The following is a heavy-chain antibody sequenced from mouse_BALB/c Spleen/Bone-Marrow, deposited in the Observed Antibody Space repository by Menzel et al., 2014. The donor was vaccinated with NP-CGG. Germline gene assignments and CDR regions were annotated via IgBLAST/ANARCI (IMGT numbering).Heavy chain of an antibody. CDR2: INNNGGST. D-gene: IGHD1-1*01. V-gene: IGHV5-6-3*01. CDR1: GFTFSSYG. Sequence: EVKLEESGGGLVQPGGSLKLSCVASGFTFSSYGMSWVRQTPDKSLELVATINNNGGSTYYPDSVKGQFTISRDNAKNTLYLQMSSLKSEDTARYYCARVYGWYVDVWGAGTTVTVSS. CDR3: ARVYGWYVDV. J-gene: IGHJ1*01.